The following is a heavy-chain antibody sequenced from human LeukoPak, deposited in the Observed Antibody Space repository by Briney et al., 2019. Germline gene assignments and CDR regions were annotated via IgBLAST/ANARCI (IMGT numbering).Heavy chain of an antibody. CDR1: GFTFSNAW. D-gene: IGHD6-19*01. J-gene: IGHJ4*02. V-gene: IGHV3-15*01. CDR3: TTRQESSGWFLSDYFDY. CDR2: IKSKTDGGTT. Sequence: AGSLRLSCAASGFTFSNAWMSWVRQAPGKGLEWVGRIKSKTDGGTTDNAAPVIRRFTISRDDSNNTLDLQVNRLKTEDTAVYYCTTRQESSGWFLSDYFDYWGQGTLVTVSS.